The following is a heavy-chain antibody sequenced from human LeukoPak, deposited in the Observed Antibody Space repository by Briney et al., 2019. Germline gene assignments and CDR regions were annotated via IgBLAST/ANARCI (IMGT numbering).Heavy chain of an antibody. CDR2: INPNSGGT. D-gene: IGHD3-3*01. J-gene: IGHJ6*02. CDR3: ARDKAPAGYYDFWSGYRPVYYYGMDV. Sequence: ASVKVSCKASGYTFTGYYMHWVRQAPGQGLEWMGRINPNSGGTNYAQKFQGRVTMTRDTSISTAYMELSRLRSDDTAVYYCARDKAPAGYYDFWSGYRPVYYYGMDVWGQETTVTVSS. V-gene: IGHV1-2*06. CDR1: GYTFTGYY.